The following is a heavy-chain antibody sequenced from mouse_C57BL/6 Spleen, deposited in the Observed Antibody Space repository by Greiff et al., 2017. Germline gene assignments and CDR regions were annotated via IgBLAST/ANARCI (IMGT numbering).Heavy chain of an antibody. J-gene: IGHJ3*01. CDR1: GFNIKDYY. CDR2: IDPEDGDP. D-gene: IGHD2-4*01. Sequence: EVQLQQSGAELVRPGASVKLSCTASGFNIKDYYMHWVKQRPEQGLEWIGRIDPEDGDPEYAPKFQGKATMTADTSSNTAYLQLSSLTSEATAVYYCTTGSYYDDGGFAYWGQGTLVTVSA. CDR3: TTGSYYDDGGFAY. V-gene: IGHV14-1*01.